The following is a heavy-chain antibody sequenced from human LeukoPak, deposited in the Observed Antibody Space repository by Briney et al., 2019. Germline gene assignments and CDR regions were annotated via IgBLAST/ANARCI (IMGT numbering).Heavy chain of an antibody. V-gene: IGHV3-69-1*01. CDR1: GFTFSDYY. J-gene: IGHJ4*02. D-gene: IGHD6-19*01. CDR2: ISSSSYI. CDR3: ARNHGSGWYYFDY. Sequence: PGGSLRLSCAASGFTFSDYYMSWIRQAPGKGLEWVSYISSSSYIYYADSVKGRFTISRDNAKNSLYLQMNSLRAEDTAVYYCARNHGSGWYYFDYWGQGTLVTVSS.